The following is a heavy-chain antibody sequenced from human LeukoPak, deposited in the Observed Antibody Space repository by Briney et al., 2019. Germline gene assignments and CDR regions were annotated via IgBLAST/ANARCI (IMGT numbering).Heavy chain of an antibody. D-gene: IGHD2-21*02. CDR2: INSDGSST. Sequence: PGGSLRLSCAASGFTFSSYWMHWVRQAPGKGLVWVSRINSDGSSTSYADSVKGRFTISRDNAKNSLYLQMNSLRAEDTAVYYCARETYCGGDCHYFDYWGQGTLVTVSS. J-gene: IGHJ4*02. CDR3: ARETYCGGDCHYFDY. CDR1: GFTFSSYW. V-gene: IGHV3-74*01.